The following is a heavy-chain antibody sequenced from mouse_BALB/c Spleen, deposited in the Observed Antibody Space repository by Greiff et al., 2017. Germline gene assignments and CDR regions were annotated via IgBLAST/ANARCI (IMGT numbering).Heavy chain of an antibody. J-gene: IGHJ1*01. CDR1: GFTFSDHY. CDR3: ARGEDFDV. V-gene: IGHV5-4*02. CDR2: ISDGGSYT. Sequence: EVQLVESGGGLVKPGGSLKLSCAASGFTFSDHYMYWVRQTPEKRLEWVATISDGGSYTYYPDSVKGRFTISRDNAKNNLYLQMSSLKSEDTAMYCCARGEDFDVWGAGTTVTVSA.